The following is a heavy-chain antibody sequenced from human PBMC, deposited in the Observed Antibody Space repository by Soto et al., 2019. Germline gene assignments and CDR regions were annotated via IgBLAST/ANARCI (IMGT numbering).Heavy chain of an antibody. CDR1: GFSFDDNA. J-gene: IGHJ4*02. V-gene: IGHV3-9*01. CDR3: AKGTYDSSGYYTALDY. Sequence: EVQLVESGGGLVQPGRSLRLSCAASGFSFDDNAMPWVRQAPGRGLEWVSGIAWSSGYIGYADSVKGRFTISKDNAKNSVYLKMNSLRPEDTAVYYCAKGTYDSSGYYTALDYWGQGTLVTVSS. CDR2: IAWSSGYI. D-gene: IGHD3-22*01.